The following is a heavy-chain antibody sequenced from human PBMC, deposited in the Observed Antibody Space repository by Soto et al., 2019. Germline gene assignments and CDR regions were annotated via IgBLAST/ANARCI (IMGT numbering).Heavy chain of an antibody. V-gene: IGHV1-69*13. Sequence: SVKVSCKASGGTFSSYAISWVRQAPGQGLEWMGGIIPIFGTANYAQKFQGRVTITADESTSTAYMELSSLRSEDTAVYYCARDRVPAYSSGGYFDYWGQGTLVTVSS. CDR3: ARDRVPAYSSGGYFDY. D-gene: IGHD6-19*01. J-gene: IGHJ4*02. CDR1: GGTFSSYA. CDR2: IIPIFGTA.